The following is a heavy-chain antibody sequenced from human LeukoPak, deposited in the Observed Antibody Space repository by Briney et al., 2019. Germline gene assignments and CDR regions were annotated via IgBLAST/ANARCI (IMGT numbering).Heavy chain of an antibody. CDR1: GGSVTTAHWY. J-gene: IGHJ4*02. D-gene: IGHD2-21*01. V-gene: IGHV4-4*07. Sequence: SETLSLTCTVSGGSVTTAHWYWSWIRQPARKGLEWIGRVYISGDTKYNPSLKSRVIMSLDASKNQFSLRLTSVTAADTAVYYCARLIAEVGGGTNYFDTWGQGTLVTVSS. CDR3: ARLIAEVGGGTNYFDT. CDR2: VYISGDT.